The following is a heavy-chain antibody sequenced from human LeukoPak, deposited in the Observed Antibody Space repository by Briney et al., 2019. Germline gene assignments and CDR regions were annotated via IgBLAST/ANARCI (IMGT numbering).Heavy chain of an antibody. CDR2: ISAGSDYI. Sequence: GGSLRLSCAASGFMFNGYSLTWVRQDPGKGLEWISYISAGSDYIYYTDSVKGRFTISRDNAKNSLYLQLNSLRVEDTAVYYCARWGLGPSFDYWGRGTLVTVSS. CDR3: ARWGLGPSFDY. CDR1: GFMFNGYS. D-gene: IGHD1-26*01. V-gene: IGHV3-21*05. J-gene: IGHJ4*02.